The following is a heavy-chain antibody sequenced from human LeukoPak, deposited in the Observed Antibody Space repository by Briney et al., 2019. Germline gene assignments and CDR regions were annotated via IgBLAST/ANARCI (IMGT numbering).Heavy chain of an antibody. CDR3: ATSVTGTLSVDY. D-gene: IGHD2-8*02. Sequence: GGSLRLSCAASGIIVSGNYMSWVRQAPGKGLEWVSVTYSGGTSYYADSVKDRFTISRDTSKNTMYPQMNILRPDDTAVYYCATSVTGTLSVDYWGQGTLVTVSS. CDR2: TYSGGTS. J-gene: IGHJ4*02. V-gene: IGHV3-66*01. CDR1: GIIVSGNY.